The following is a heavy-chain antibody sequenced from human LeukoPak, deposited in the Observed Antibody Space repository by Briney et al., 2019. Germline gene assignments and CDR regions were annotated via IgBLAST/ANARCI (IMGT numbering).Heavy chain of an antibody. Sequence: PSETLSLTCAVYGGSFSGYYWSWIRQPPGKGLEWIGEINHSRSTNFNPSLNNRVTLSVDTSKSQFSLKLSPVTAADTAVYYCARQKKIVLVVYAIGYYFDYWGQGTLVTVSS. V-gene: IGHV4-34*01. CDR3: ARQKKIVLVVYAIGYYFDY. CDR1: GGSFSGYY. D-gene: IGHD2-8*02. CDR2: INHSRST. J-gene: IGHJ4*02.